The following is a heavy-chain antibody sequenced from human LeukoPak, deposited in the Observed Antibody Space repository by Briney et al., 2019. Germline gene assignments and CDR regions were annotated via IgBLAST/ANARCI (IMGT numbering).Heavy chain of an antibody. D-gene: IGHD3-16*02. J-gene: IGHJ4*02. CDR2: ISAYNGNT. Sequence: GASVKVSCKASGYTFTSYGISWVRQAPGQGLEWMGWISAYNGNTNYAQKLQGRVTMTTDTSTSTAYMELRSLRSDDTAVYYCARSYPYDYVWGSYRHLDPNFDYWGQGTLVTVSS. CDR3: ARSYPYDYVWGSYRHLDPNFDY. CDR1: GYTFTSYG. V-gene: IGHV1-18*01.